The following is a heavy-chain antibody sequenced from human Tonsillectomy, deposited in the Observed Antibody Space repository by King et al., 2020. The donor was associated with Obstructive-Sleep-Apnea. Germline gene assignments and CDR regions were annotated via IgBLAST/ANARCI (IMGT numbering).Heavy chain of an antibody. CDR2: IYYSGNT. CDR3: ASYDSAGYYPSH. D-gene: IGHD3-22*01. CDR1: GYSISSSHW. V-gene: IGHV4-28*01. Sequence: QLQESGPGLVKPSDTLSLTCAVSGYSISSSHWWGWIRQPPGKGLEWIGYIYYSGNTFYNPSLKSRVTMSVDASKNQFSLKLSSRTAVDTAIYFCASYDSAGYYPSHWGQGTLVTVSS. J-gene: IGHJ4*02.